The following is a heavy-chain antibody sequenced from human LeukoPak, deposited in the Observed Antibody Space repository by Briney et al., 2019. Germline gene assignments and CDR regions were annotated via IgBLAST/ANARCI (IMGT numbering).Heavy chain of an antibody. V-gene: IGHV4-34*01. Sequence: SETLSLTCAVYGGSFSGYYWSWIRQPPGKGLEWIGGINHSGSTNYNPSLKSRVTISVDTSKNQFSLKLSSVTAADTAVYYCARVGRSGYRYNWFDPWGQGTLVTVSS. D-gene: IGHD3-3*01. CDR3: ARVGRSGYRYNWFDP. J-gene: IGHJ5*02. CDR2: INHSGST. CDR1: GGSFSGYY.